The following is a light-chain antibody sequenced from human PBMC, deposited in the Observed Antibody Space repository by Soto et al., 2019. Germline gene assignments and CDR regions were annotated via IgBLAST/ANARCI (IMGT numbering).Light chain of an antibody. CDR3: QHYDDYPLT. CDR1: HTIRSR. CDR2: RSS. Sequence: QITQSPFTLSGSVGARVAITCLASHTIRSRLAWYQQKPWKAPKLPIYRSSSLESGVPSRFSGSRSETEFTLTISSLQPDDFATYYCQHYDDYPLTFGGGPSV. V-gene: IGKV1-5*03. J-gene: IGKJ4*01.